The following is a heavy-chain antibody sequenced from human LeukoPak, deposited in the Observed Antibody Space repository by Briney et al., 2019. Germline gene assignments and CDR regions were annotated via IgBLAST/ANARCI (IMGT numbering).Heavy chain of an antibody. CDR2: INPSGGST. Sequence: ASVKVSCKASGFTFTNYNMHWVRQAPGQGLEWMGIINPSGGSTNYAQNFQDGVTITRDTSTSTLYMELSSRRSEDTAVYYCARVDGSCPDYWGQGTLVTVSS. J-gene: IGHJ4*02. V-gene: IGHV1-46*01. CDR3: ARVDGSCPDY. D-gene: IGHD2-15*01. CDR1: GFTFTNYN.